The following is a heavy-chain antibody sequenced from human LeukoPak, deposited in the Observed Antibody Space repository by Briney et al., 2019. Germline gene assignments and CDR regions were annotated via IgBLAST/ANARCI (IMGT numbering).Heavy chain of an antibody. D-gene: IGHD1-26*01. J-gene: IGHJ4*02. CDR3: ARSIPWDFDY. CDR2: INSGGSGT. V-gene: IGHV3-74*01. CDR1: GFNFASNW. Sequence: PGGSLRLSCAASGFNFASNWMHWVRQTPGKGLVWVSRINSGGSGTSYADSVEGRFTISRDNAKNTLYLQMNSLRAEDTAVYYCARSIPWDFDYWGQGTLVTVSS.